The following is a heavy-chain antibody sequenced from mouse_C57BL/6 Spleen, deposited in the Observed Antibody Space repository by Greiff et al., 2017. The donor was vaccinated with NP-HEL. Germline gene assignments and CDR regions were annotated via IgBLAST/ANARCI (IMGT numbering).Heavy chain of an antibody. CDR2: IWTGGGT. Sequence: VMLVESGPGLVAPSQSLSITCTVSGFSLTSYAISWVRQPPGQGLEWLGVIWTGGGTNYNSALKSRLSISKDNSNSQVFLKMNSLQTDDTARYYCARGVGDYDYWGQGTTLTVSS. D-gene: IGHD2-4*01. J-gene: IGHJ2*01. CDR1: GFSLTSYA. V-gene: IGHV2-9-1*01. CDR3: ARGVGDYDY.